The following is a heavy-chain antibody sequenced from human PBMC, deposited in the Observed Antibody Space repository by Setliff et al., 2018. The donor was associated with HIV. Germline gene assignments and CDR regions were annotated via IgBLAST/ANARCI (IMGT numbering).Heavy chain of an antibody. Sequence: SETLSLTCAVYGDSFIGYYWTWIRQPPGKGLEWIGEINHSGSTNYNPSLKSRVTMSVDTSKNQFSLKLSSVTAADTAVFYCARAPTGYSSIWYRNGLTYYNYMDVWGKGTKVTVSS. CDR1: GDSFIGYY. D-gene: IGHD6-13*01. CDR2: INHSGST. V-gene: IGHV4-34*01. CDR3: ARAPTGYSSIWYRNGLTYYNYMDV. J-gene: IGHJ6*03.